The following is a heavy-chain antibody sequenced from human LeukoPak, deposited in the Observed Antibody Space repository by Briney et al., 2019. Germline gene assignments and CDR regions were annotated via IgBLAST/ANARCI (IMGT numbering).Heavy chain of an antibody. V-gene: IGHV3-30-3*01. CDR3: ATADPGIAAAGTGLMDFDY. J-gene: IGHJ4*02. CDR1: GFTFSSYA. CDR2: ISYDGSNK. Sequence: GGSLRLSCAASGFTFSSYAMHWVRQAPGKGLEWVAVISYDGSNKYHADSVKGRFTISRDNSKNTLYLQMNSLRAEDTAVYYCATADPGIAAAGTGLMDFDYWGQGTLVTVSS. D-gene: IGHD6-13*01.